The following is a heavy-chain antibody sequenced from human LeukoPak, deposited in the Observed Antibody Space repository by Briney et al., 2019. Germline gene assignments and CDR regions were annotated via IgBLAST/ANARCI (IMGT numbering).Heavy chain of an antibody. CDR3: ARYDFWPWFDP. D-gene: IGHD3-3*01. CDR1: GGSISSYY. CDR2: IYYSGST. Sequence: SETLSLTCTVSGGSISSYYWSWIRQPPGKGLEWIGYIYYSGSTNYNPSLKSRVTISVDTSKNQFSLKLSSVTAADTAVYYCARYDFWPWFDPWGQGTLVTVSS. V-gene: IGHV4-59*01. J-gene: IGHJ5*02.